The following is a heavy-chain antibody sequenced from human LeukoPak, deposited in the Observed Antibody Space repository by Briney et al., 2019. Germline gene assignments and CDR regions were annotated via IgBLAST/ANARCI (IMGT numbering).Heavy chain of an antibody. CDR1: GFTFSSYG. V-gene: IGHV3-30*18. D-gene: IGHD2-15*01. CDR2: ISYDGNNK. CDR3: AKDESRYCTGDSCYPFDY. J-gene: IGHJ4*02. Sequence: GGSLRLSCAASGFTFSSYGMHWVRQAPGKGLEWVAVISYDGNNKYYADSVKGRFTISRDNSKNTLYLQINSLRAEDTAVYYCAKDESRYCTGDSCYPFDYWGQGTLLTVSS.